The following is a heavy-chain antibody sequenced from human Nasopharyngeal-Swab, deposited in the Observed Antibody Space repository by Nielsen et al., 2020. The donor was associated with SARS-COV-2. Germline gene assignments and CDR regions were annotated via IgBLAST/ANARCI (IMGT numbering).Heavy chain of an antibody. Sequence: GASLKISCAASGFTFNNYNFNWVRQAPGRGLEWVSSISSSSSYIYYADSVKGRFTISRENAKNSRYLQMNSLRAEDTAVYYCARDGLDYDFWSAYFMDVWGQGTTVTVSS. CDR3: ARDGLDYDFWSAYFMDV. V-gene: IGHV3-21*01. CDR1: GFTFNNYN. CDR2: ISSSSSYI. J-gene: IGHJ6*02. D-gene: IGHD3-3*01.